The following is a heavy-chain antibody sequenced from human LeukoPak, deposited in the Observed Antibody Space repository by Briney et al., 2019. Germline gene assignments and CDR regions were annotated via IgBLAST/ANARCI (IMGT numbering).Heavy chain of an antibody. D-gene: IGHD6-19*01. CDR1: GFTVSSNY. Sequence: GGSLRLSCAASGFTVSSNYMSWVRQAPGKGLEWVSVIYSGGSTYYADSVKGRFTISRDNSKNTLYLQMNSLRAEDTAVYYCEKGLKGLKFDYWGQGTLVTVSS. J-gene: IGHJ4*02. V-gene: IGHV3-53*01. CDR2: IYSGGST. CDR3: EKGLKGLKFDY.